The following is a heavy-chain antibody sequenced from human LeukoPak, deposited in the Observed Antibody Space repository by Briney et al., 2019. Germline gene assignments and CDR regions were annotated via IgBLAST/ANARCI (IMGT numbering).Heavy chain of an antibody. CDR1: GFTFSTYA. CDR2: VSGTGGRT. V-gene: IGHV3-23*01. D-gene: IGHD5-24*01. CDR3: AKEGRSLQTY. J-gene: IGHJ4*02. Sequence: GGSLRLSCADSGFTFSTYAMSWVRQAPGKGLEWVSVVSGTGGRTYYADSVKGRFTISRDNSKNTLYLQMNSLRAEDTALYYCAKEGRSLQTYWGQGTLVTVSS.